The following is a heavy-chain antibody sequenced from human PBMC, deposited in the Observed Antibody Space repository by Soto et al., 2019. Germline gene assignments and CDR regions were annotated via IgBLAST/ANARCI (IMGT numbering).Heavy chain of an antibody. V-gene: IGHV4-34*01. CDR3: ARAISSSPSPGLNWFDP. J-gene: IGHJ5*02. CDR2: INYSGST. Sequence: SETLSLTCAVFGGSFSGYHWNWIRQPPGKGLEWIGTINYSGSTNYNPSLKNRVTISVDTSKNQFSLKLSSVTAADTAVYYCARAISSSPSPGLNWFDPWGQGTLVTVSS. CDR1: GGSFSGYH. D-gene: IGHD6-6*01.